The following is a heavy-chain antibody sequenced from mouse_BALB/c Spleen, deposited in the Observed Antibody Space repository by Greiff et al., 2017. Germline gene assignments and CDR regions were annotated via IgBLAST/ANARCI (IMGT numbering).Heavy chain of an antibody. J-gene: IGHJ4*01. Sequence: QVQLQQPGAELVKPGASVKLSCKASGYTFTSYWMHWVKQRPGQGLEWIGEINPSNGRTNYNEKFKSKATLTVDKSSSTAYMQLSSLTSEDSAVYYCARLITTSGGYYAMDYWGQGTSVTVSS. CDR1: GYTFTSYW. D-gene: IGHD2-4*01. CDR2: INPSNGRT. V-gene: IGHV1S81*02. CDR3: ARLITTSGGYYAMDY.